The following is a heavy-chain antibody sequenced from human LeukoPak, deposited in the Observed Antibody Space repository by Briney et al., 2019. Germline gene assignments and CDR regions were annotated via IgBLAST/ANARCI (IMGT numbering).Heavy chain of an antibody. CDR2: IYSGGTT. D-gene: IGHD3-22*01. Sequence: GGSLRLSCAASGFTVSSNYMSWVRQAPGKGLEWVSVIYSGGTTYYADSVKGRFTISRDNSENTLFLQMHTLRAEDTAVYYCARHRGSRLIVDLWGQGTLVTVSS. CDR3: ARHRGSRLIVDL. V-gene: IGHV3-53*01. J-gene: IGHJ5*02. CDR1: GFTVSSNY.